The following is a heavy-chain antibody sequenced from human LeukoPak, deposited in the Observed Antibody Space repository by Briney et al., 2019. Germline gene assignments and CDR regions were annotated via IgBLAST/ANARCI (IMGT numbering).Heavy chain of an antibody. CDR1: GYTFTNFG. V-gene: IGHV1-18*01. CDR3: ARGGGLVPGTWFDP. Sequence: ASVKVSCKASGYTFTNFGISWVRQAPGQGLEWMGWISAYNGNTNYAQEFQGRVTMTTDASTSTAYLELRSLRSDDTAVYYCARGGGLVPGTWFDPWGQGTLVTVSS. J-gene: IGHJ5*02. D-gene: IGHD6-19*01. CDR2: ISAYNGNT.